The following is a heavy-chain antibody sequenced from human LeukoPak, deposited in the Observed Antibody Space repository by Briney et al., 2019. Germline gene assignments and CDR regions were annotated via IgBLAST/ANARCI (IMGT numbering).Heavy chain of an antibody. CDR1: GGSINSHY. Sequence: PSETLSLTCAVSGGSINSHYWGWIRQPPGKGLQWIGDIFYTGKNNYNPPLKSRVTISLDTSKDHLSLYLTSVLAADTAIYYCVRRDPGWNYFDYWGQGILVTVSS. CDR3: VRRDPGWNYFDY. V-gene: IGHV4-59*08. CDR2: IFYTGKN. J-gene: IGHJ4*02. D-gene: IGHD6-19*01.